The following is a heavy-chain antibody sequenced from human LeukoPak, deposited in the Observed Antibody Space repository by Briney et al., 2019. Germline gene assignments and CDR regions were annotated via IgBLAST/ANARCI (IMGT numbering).Heavy chain of an antibody. CDR2: ISSTVITT. CDR1: GFTFSSYE. V-gene: IGHV3-48*03. D-gene: IGHD1-20*01. CDR3: VRSVYNWNDVDY. Sequence: GGSLRLSCAASGFTFSSYEMNWVRQAPGKGLEWVSYISSTVITTYYADSVKGRFTISRDNAKNSLYLQMNSLRAEDTAVYYCVRSVYNWNDVDYWGQGTLVTVSS. J-gene: IGHJ4*02.